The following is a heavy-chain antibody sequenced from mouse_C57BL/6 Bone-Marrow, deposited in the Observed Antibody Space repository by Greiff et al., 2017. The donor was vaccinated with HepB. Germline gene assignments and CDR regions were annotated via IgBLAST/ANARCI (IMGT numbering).Heavy chain of an antibody. V-gene: IGHV14-2*01. Sequence: EVKLMESGAELVKPGASVKLSCTASGFNIKDYYMHWVKQRTEQGLEWIGRIDPEDGETKYAPKFQGKATITADTSANTAYLQLSSLTSEDTAVYYCARPYSNYEGFAYWGQGTLVTVSA. CDR3: ARPYSNYEGFAY. CDR1: GFNIKDYY. CDR2: IDPEDGET. J-gene: IGHJ3*01. D-gene: IGHD2-5*01.